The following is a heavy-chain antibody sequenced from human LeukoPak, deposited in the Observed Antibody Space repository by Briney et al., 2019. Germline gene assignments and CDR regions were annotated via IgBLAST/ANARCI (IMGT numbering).Heavy chain of an antibody. Sequence: SVKVSCKASGGTFSSYAISWVRQAPGQGLEWMGRIIPILGIANYAQKFQGRVTITADKSTSTAYMELSSLRSEDTAVYYCASSRTAAGTQLDYWGQGTLVTVSS. J-gene: IGHJ4*02. CDR2: IIPILGIA. CDR1: GGTFSSYA. CDR3: ASSRTAAGTQLDY. D-gene: IGHD6-13*01. V-gene: IGHV1-69*04.